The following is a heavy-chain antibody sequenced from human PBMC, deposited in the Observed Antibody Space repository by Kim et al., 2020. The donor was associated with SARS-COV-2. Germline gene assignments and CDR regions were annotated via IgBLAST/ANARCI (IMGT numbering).Heavy chain of an antibody. D-gene: IGHD2-2*02. CDR3: ATLRWDIVVVPAAIPYPY. CDR1: GFTFSSYA. J-gene: IGHJ4*02. V-gene: IGHV3-30-3*01. Sequence: GGSLRLSCAASGFTFSSYAMHWVRQAPGKGLEWVAVISYDGSNKYYADSVKGRFTISRDNSKNTLYLQMNSLRAEDTAVYYCATLRWDIVVVPAAIPYPYWGQGTLVTVSS. CDR2: ISYDGSNK.